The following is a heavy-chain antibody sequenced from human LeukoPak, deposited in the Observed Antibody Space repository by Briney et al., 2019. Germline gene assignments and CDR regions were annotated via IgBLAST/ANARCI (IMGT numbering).Heavy chain of an antibody. CDR1: GGTFGSYA. Sequence: SVKVSCKAPGGTFGSYAISWVRQAPGQGLEWMGGIIPVFGTANYAQRLQGRVTITTDESTSTAYMELSSLRSEDTAVYYCARVSGSYGLDAFDIWGQGTMVTVSS. J-gene: IGHJ3*02. D-gene: IGHD1-26*01. CDR3: ARVSGSYGLDAFDI. V-gene: IGHV1-69*05. CDR2: IIPVFGTA.